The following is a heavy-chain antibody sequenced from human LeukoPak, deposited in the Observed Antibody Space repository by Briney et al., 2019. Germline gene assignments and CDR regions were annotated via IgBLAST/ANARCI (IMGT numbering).Heavy chain of an antibody. J-gene: IGHJ4*02. CDR1: GFTFSSYE. V-gene: IGHV3-48*03. CDR2: ISSSGSTI. D-gene: IGHD6-6*01. Sequence: PGGSLRLSCAASGFTFSSYEMNWVRQAPGKGLEWVSYISSSGSTIYYADSVKGRFTISRDNAKNSLYLQMNSLRAEDTAVYYCARDRGSSASGLSGHWGQGTLVTVSS. CDR3: ARDRGSSASGLSGH.